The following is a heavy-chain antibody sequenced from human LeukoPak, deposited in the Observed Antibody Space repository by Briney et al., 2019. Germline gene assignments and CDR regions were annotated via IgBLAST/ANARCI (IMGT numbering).Heavy chain of an antibody. V-gene: IGHV3-23*01. Sequence: GGSLRLSCAASGFTFSSYGMSWVRQAPGKGLEWVSAISGSGGSTYYADSVKGRFTISRDNSKNTLYLQMNSLRAEDTAVYYCAKATHSYYYGSGSYCDYWGQGTLVTVSS. D-gene: IGHD3-10*01. CDR1: GFTFSSYG. CDR2: ISGSGGST. CDR3: AKATHSYYYGSGSYCDY. J-gene: IGHJ4*02.